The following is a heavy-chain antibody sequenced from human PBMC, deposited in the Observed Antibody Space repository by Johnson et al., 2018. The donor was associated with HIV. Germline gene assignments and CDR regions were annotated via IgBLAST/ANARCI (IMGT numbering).Heavy chain of an antibody. D-gene: IGHD6-13*01. Sequence: QVQLVESGGGMVQPGRSLRLSCVASGFTISNYGMHWVRQAPGKGLEWVAVMWYDGSNKYYADSVKGRFIISRDNSKNTLLLQMNSLRAEDTAVYYCAKCIWGSSLIDAFDIWGQGTRVTVSS. CDR1: GFTISNYG. J-gene: IGHJ3*02. CDR2: MWYDGSNK. V-gene: IGHV3-33*06. CDR3: AKCIWGSSLIDAFDI.